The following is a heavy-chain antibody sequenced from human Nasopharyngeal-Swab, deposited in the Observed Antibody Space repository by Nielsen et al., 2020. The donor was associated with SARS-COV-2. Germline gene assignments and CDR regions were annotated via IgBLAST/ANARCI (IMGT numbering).Heavy chain of an antibody. Sequence: GESLKLSRSVSGFPFPSYALHWVRQAPGKGLAWVAVISYDGSNKYYAASVKCRFTISRDNSKNTLYLQMNSLRAEDTAVYYCARDLTGTGYYGMDVWGQGTTVTVSS. CDR3: ARDLTGTGYYGMDV. CDR2: ISYDGSNK. D-gene: IGHD1-7*01. J-gene: IGHJ6*02. V-gene: IGHV3-30-3*01. CDR1: GFPFPSYA.